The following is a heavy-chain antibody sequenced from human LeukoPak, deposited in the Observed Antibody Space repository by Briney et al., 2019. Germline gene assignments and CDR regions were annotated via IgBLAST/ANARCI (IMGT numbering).Heavy chain of an antibody. CDR1: GDSISSYY. CDR3: ATGYSSAWYYFDY. J-gene: IGHJ4*02. Sequence: PSETLSLTCTVSGDSISSYYWSWIRQPPGKGLEWIGYIYHSGSTNYNPSLKSRVTISADTSKDQFSLKLASVTAADTAVYYCATGYSSAWYYFDYWGQGTLVTVSS. V-gene: IGHV4-59*01. D-gene: IGHD6-13*01. CDR2: IYHSGST.